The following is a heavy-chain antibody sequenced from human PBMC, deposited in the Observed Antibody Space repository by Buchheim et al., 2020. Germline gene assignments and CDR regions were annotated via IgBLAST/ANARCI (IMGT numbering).Heavy chain of an antibody. V-gene: IGHV3-23*01. CDR2: ISGRGGST. J-gene: IGHJ4*02. CDR1: GFTFSNYA. Sequence: EVQLLESGGGLVQPGGSLRLSCAASGFTFSNYAMRWVRPAPGKGLEWVSEISGRGGSTYYADSVKGRFTISSDNPKNTLHLQMSSLRAEDTAIYYCAARSDYWGQGTL. CDR3: AARSDY.